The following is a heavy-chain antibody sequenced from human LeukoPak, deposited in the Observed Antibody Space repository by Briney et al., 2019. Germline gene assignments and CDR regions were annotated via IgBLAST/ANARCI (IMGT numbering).Heavy chain of an antibody. J-gene: IGHJ4*02. Sequence: PSETLSLTCTVSGGSIGSHYWNWIRQPPGKGLEWIGYIYYSGRTNYNPSLKSRVTISVDTSTSHFSLKLSSVGAADTAVYYCARGYCSSTNCYVSPDYGGQGPLVPSPQ. CDR3: ARGYCSSTNCYVSPDY. CDR2: IYYSGRT. V-gene: IGHV4-59*11. CDR1: GGSIGSHY. D-gene: IGHD2-2*01.